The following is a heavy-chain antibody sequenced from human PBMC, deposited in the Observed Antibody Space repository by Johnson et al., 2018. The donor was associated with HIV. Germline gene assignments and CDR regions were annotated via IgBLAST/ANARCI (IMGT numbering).Heavy chain of an antibody. CDR3: ASGRPVIVGTFDM. CDR1: GFTFGSYV. D-gene: IGHD1-26*01. Sequence: VQLVESGGGLVQPGGSLRLSCAASGFTFGSYVMSWVRQAPGKGLEWVSAISGSGASTYYADSLKGRCTISRDNSKNTLYLQMNRLRAEDTALYYCASGRPVIVGTFDMWGQATMVTVSS. J-gene: IGHJ3*02. V-gene: IGHV3-23*04. CDR2: ISGSGAST.